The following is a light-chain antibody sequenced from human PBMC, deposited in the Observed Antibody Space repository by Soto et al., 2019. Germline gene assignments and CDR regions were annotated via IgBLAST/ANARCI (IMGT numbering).Light chain of an antibody. CDR2: AAS. CDR1: QGISSY. CDR3: QQYYSYPLT. J-gene: IGKJ4*01. V-gene: IGKV1-8*01. Sequence: AIRMTQSPSSLSASTGDRVTITCRASQGISSYLAWYQQKPGKAPKLLIYAASTLQSGVPSRFSGSGSGTDLTLTISCLQSEDFATYYCQQYYSYPLTFGGGTKV.